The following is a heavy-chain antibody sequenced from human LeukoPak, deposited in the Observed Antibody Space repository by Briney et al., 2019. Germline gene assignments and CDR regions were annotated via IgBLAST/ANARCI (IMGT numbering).Heavy chain of an antibody. CDR3: ASGSHGDYLSYFDY. D-gene: IGHD4-17*01. CDR1: GFIFSSYG. CDR2: ISYDGSNK. V-gene: IGHV3-30*03. J-gene: IGHJ4*02. Sequence: GGSLRLSCAASGFIFSSYGMHWVRQAPGKGLEWVAVISYDGSNKYYADSVKGRFTNSRDNSKNTLYLQMNSLRAEDTAVYYCASGSHGDYLSYFDYWGQGTLVTVSS.